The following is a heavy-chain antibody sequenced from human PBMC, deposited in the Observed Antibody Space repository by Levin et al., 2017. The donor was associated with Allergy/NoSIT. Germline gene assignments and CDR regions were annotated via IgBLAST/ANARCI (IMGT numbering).Heavy chain of an antibody. CDR1: GFTFSNAW. J-gene: IGHJ3*02. CDR2: IKSKTDGGTT. CDR3: TTVDVGGSDAFDS. Sequence: PGGSLRLSCAASGFTFSNAWMSWVRQAPGKGLEWVGRIKSKTDGGTTDYAAPVKGRFTISRDDSKNTLYLQMNSLKTEDTAVYYCTTVDVGGSDAFDSWGQGTMVTVSS. V-gene: IGHV3-15*01. D-gene: IGHD3-16*01.